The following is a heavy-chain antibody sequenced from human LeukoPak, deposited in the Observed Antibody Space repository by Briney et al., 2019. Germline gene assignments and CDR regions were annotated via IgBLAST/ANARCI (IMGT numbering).Heavy chain of an antibody. V-gene: IGHV4-39*07. J-gene: IGHJ4*02. CDR2: IYFRGST. CDR1: GGSISSSPYY. D-gene: IGHD3-22*01. Sequence: SETLSLTCSVSGGSISSSPYYWGWICQPPGKGLEWIGSIYFRGSTYYNTSLQSRVTISGDTSKNQFSLKLSSVTAADTAVYYCARDRPYYDTSGFSFDYWGQGTLVTVSS. CDR3: ARDRPYYDTSGFSFDY.